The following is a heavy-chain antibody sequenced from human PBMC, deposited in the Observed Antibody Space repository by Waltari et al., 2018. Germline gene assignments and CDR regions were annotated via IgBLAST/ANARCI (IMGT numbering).Heavy chain of an antibody. CDR1: GYTFTSYD. D-gene: IGHD3-10*01. CDR2: MNPNSGNT. V-gene: IGHV1-8*01. J-gene: IGHJ3*02. CDR3: AREVTMVRGALLDAFDI. Sequence: QVQLVQSGAEVKKPGASVKVSCKASGYTFTSYDINWVRQATGQGLEWMGWMNPNSGNTGYAQKFQGRVTMTRNTSISTAYMELSSLRSEDTAVYYCAREVTMVRGALLDAFDIWGQGTMVTVSS.